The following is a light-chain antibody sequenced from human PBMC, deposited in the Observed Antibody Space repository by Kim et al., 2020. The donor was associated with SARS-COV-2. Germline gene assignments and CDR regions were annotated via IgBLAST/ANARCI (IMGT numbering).Light chain of an antibody. J-gene: IGLJ2*01. CDR2: YDS. CDR3: QVWDDSSDHVV. Sequence: SYELTQPPSVSVAPGKTARITCGGNNIGRKSVHWYQQKPDQAPVLVIYYDSDRPSGIPERFSGSNSGNTATLTISRVEAGDEADYYCQVWDDSSDHVVFG. CDR1: NIGRKS. V-gene: IGLV3-21*04.